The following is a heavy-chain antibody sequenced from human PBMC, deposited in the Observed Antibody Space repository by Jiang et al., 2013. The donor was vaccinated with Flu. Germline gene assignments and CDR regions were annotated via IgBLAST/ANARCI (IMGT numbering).Heavy chain of an antibody. J-gene: IGHJ6*02. V-gene: IGHV4-34*01. CDR2: INHSGST. CDR3: ARGEAVLRYFDWLSNYYYYGMDV. CDR1: GGSFSGYY. D-gene: IGHD3-9*01. Sequence: LLKPSETLSLTCAVYGGSFSGYYWSWIRQPPGKGLEWIGEINHSGSTNYNPSLKSRVTISVDTSKNQFSLKLSSVTAADTAVYYCARGEAVLRYFDWLSNYYYYGMDVWGQGTTVTVSS.